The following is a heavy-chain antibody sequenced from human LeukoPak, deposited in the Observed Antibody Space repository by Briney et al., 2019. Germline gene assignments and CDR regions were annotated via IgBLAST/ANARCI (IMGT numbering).Heavy chain of an antibody. V-gene: IGHV3-74*03. CDR2: ISSDGSST. J-gene: IGHJ4*02. D-gene: IGHD1-7*01. CDR1: GFTFSSYW. Sequence: GGSLRLSCAASGFTFSSYWMHWVRQAPGRGLVWVSRISSDGSSTTYADSVKGRFTISRDNAKNTLYLQMNSLRAEDTAVYYCARSNWNSNSASDYWGQGTLVTVSS. CDR3: ARSNWNSNSASDY.